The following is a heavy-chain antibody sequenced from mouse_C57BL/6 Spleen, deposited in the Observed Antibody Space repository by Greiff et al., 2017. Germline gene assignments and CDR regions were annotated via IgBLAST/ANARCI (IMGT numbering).Heavy chain of an antibody. CDR1: GYTFTSYW. D-gene: IGHD2-10*02. CDR2: IHPNSGST. J-gene: IGHJ3*01. Sequence: QVQLQQPGAELVKPGASVKLSCKASGYTFTSYWMHWVKQRPGQGLEWIGMIHPNSGSTNYNEKFKSKATLTVDKSSSTAYMQLSSLTSEDSAVYCCVMEEMYEGFAYWGQETLVTVSA. V-gene: IGHV1-64*01. CDR3: VMEEMYEGFAY.